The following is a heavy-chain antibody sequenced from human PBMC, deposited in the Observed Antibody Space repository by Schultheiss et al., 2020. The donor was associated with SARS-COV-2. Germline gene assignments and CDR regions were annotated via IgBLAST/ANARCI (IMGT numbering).Heavy chain of an antibody. CDR1: GFTFSSYG. D-gene: IGHD2-8*01. CDR3: ARGKMGFDY. V-gene: IGHV3-33*05. CDR2: ISYDGSNK. J-gene: IGHJ4*02. Sequence: GGSLRLSCAASGFTFSSYGMHWVRQAPGKGLEWVAVISYDGSNKYYADSVKGRFTISRDNAKNSLYLQMNSLRAEDTAIYYCARGKMGFDYWGQGTLVTVSS.